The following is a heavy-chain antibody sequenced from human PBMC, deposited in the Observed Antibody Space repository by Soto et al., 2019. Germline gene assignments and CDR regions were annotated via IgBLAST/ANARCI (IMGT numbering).Heavy chain of an antibody. CDR2: IYSGGST. D-gene: IGHD3-10*01. CDR3: ARDTYSSGSVSLS. V-gene: IGHV3-53*01. Sequence: GGSLRLSCAASGFTVSSNYMSGVGQAPGKGLEWVSVIYSGGSTYYADAVKGRFTISRDNSKNTLYLQMNSLRAEDTAVEYCARDTYSSGSVSLSWGQGTLVTVSS. CDR1: GFTVSSNY. J-gene: IGHJ5*02.